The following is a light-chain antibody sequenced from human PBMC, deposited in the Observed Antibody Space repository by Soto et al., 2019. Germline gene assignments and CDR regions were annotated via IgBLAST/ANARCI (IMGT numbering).Light chain of an antibody. CDR3: QQYKSYSSWT. J-gene: IGKJ1*01. V-gene: IGKV3-20*01. CDR1: PSVRSNY. Sequence: ELVLTQSPGTLSLSPGERATFSCRASPSVRSNYFSWFQEKPCQAHRRIIYAASSRPTGIPDRFSGRGSGTDFTLTICSLQPDDLATYYGQQYKSYSSWTGGQGTQGEIK. CDR2: AAS.